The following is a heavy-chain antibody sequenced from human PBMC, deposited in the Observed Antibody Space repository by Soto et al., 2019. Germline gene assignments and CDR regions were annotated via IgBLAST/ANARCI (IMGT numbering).Heavy chain of an antibody. CDR3: VRGALRAPATFDY. J-gene: IGHJ4*02. D-gene: IGHD1-26*01. CDR1: GGSINTNNW. V-gene: IGHV4-4*02. Sequence: QVQLKESGPGLVNPSGTLSLTCAVSGGSINTNNWWSWVRQPPGKGLEWIGEIFHRGSTNYNPSFKSRVTMSLDKFTTHFSLKLISVTAADTAVYYCVRGALRAPATFDYWGQGTPVTVSS. CDR2: IFHRGST.